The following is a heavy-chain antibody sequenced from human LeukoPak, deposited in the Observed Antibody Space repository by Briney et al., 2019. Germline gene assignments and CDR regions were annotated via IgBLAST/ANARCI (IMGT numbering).Heavy chain of an antibody. CDR1: GFTFDDYA. CDR2: ISWNSGSI. CDR3: AKGGGPTVTTTWGFDY. J-gene: IGHJ4*02. V-gene: IGHV3-9*01. Sequence: GGSLRLSCAASGFTFDDYAMHWVRQAPGKGLEWVSGISWNSGSIGYADSVKGRFTISRDNAKNSLYLQMNSLRAEDTALYYCAKGGGPTVTTTWGFDYWGQGTLVTVSS. D-gene: IGHD4-17*01.